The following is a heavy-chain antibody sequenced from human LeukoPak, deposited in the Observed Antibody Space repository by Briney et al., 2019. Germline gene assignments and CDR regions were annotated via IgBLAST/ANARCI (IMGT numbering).Heavy chain of an antibody. CDR2: INYKGST. CDR3: ARAPEYQLLFSWFDP. CDR1: GGSVTSGSYY. V-gene: IGHV4-61*01. Sequence: SETLSLTCTVSGGSVTSGSYYWSWIRQSPGKGLEWIGYINYKGSTNYNPSLKSRVTISADTSKNQFSLKVTTVTAADTAVYYCARAPEYQLLFSWFDPWGQGTLATVSS. J-gene: IGHJ5*02. D-gene: IGHD2-21*02.